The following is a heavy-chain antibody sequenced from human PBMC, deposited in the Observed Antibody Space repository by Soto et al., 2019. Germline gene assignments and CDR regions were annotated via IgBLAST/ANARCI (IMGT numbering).Heavy chain of an antibody. V-gene: IGHV3-7*01. CDR2: IKQDGSEK. J-gene: IGHJ3*02. Sequence: GGSLRLSCAASGFTFSSYAMSWVRQAPGKGLEWVANIKQDGSEKHYVDSVKGRFTISRDSANNSLYLQMNSLRAEDTAVYYCARDVDIWGQGTMVTVSS. CDR3: ARDVDI. CDR1: GFTFSSYA.